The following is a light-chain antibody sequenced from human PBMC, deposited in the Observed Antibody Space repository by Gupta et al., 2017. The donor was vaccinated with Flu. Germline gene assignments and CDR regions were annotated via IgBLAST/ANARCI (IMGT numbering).Light chain of an antibody. V-gene: IGLV1-44*01. CDR3: GAWDDSLNGVV. CDR2: SDN. CDR1: NSNIGGNG. Sequence: QSVLTQPPSASGTPGPRVTISCSGTNSNIGGNGVNWYQQFPGTAPKLLIYSDNRRPSGVPDRFSGSKSGTSASLAISGPQSEDEADYYCGAWDDSLNGVVFGGGTKLTVL. J-gene: IGLJ2*01.